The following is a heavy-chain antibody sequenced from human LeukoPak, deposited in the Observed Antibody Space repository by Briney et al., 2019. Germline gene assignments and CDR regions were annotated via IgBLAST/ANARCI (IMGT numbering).Heavy chain of an antibody. Sequence: AGGSLRLSCVASGFTFSSYSMNWVRQAPGKGLEWVSSIDSSGSFKYFADSVKGRFTISRDNAKNSLYLQVNSLRDEDTAVYYCARDRGSGWYGDLGYWGQGTLVTVSS. CDR3: ARDRGSGWYGDLGY. CDR1: GFTFSSYS. J-gene: IGHJ4*02. CDR2: IDSSGSFK. V-gene: IGHV3-21*01. D-gene: IGHD6-19*01.